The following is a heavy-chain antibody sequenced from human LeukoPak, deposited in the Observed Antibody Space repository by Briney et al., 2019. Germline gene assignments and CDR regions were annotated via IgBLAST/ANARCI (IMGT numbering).Heavy chain of an antibody. Sequence: GGSLRLSCAASGFTFSSYSMNWVRQAPGKGLEWVSYISSSSSSTIYYADSVKGRFTISRDNSKNTLYLQMNSLRAEDTAVYYCAKEDSSGYYYVGYFDYWGQGTLVTVSS. CDR3: AKEDSSGYYYVGYFDY. V-gene: IGHV3-48*01. D-gene: IGHD3-22*01. CDR1: GFTFSSYS. J-gene: IGHJ4*02. CDR2: ISSSSSSTI.